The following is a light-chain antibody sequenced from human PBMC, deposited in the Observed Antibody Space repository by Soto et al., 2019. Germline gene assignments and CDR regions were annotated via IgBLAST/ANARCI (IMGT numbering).Light chain of an antibody. CDR3: QQTSSTLDS. J-gene: IGKJ2*03. V-gene: IGKV1-39*01. CDR2: TAS. CDR1: QNIRTY. Sequence: DIQVTQSPSSLSASVGDRVTITCRASQNIRTYLNWYQQRPGKPPKLLIHTASTLQSGVPSRFSGSGSGTDFTLTISSLQPEDFATYYCQQTSSTLDSFGQGPKLEIK.